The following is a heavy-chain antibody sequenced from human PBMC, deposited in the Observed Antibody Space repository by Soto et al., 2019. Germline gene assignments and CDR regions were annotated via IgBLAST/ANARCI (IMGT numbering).Heavy chain of an antibody. CDR2: IYSGGST. V-gene: IGHV3-53*01. CDR3: AKPPTTKTTYNWYFDL. J-gene: IGHJ2*01. Sequence: EVQLVESGGGLIQPGGSLRLSCAASGFTVSSNYMSWVRQAPGKGLEWVSVIYSGGSTYYADSVKGRFTISRDNSKNTLYLQMNSLRAEDTAVYYCAKPPTTKTTYNWYFDLWGRGTLVSVSS. CDR1: GFTVSSNY. D-gene: IGHD4-17*01.